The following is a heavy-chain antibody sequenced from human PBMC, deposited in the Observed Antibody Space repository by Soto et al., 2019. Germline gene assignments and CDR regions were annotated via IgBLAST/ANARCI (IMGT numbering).Heavy chain of an antibody. CDR3: ARSRGYSYSYMVEGYHYAMDV. Sequence: QVQLVQSGAEVKKPGSSMKVSCKISGGTFSSYGIKWVRQAPGQGLEWMGGIIPILDTTNYEQKFQGRVTITADKYTSTAYMELSSLRSEDTAVYYCARSRGYSYSYMVEGYHYAMDVWGQGTTVTVSS. CDR2: IIPILDTT. D-gene: IGHD5-18*01. V-gene: IGHV1-69*06. CDR1: GGTFSSYG. J-gene: IGHJ6*02.